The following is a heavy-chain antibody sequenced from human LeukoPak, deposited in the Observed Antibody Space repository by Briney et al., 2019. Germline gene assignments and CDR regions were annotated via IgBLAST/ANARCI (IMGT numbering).Heavy chain of an antibody. CDR2: IRPMTSDV. D-gene: IGHD4-23*01. Sequence: PGESLKIYCKGCGYNFNTYWLAWVRPLPGKGLAWMGSIRPMTSDVTYSPSFHGQVTISAHWSINTPYLQCSSLTASYTAMYYCASRPFETTVVPWDFYSGQGTQVTVSS. V-gene: IGHV5-51*01. CDR3: ASRPFETTVVPWDFY. CDR1: GYNFNTYW. J-gene: IGHJ4*02.